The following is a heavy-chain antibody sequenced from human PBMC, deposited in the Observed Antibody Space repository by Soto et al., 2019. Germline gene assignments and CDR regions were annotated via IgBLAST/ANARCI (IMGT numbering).Heavy chain of an antibody. D-gene: IGHD2-21*02. CDR2: MTSDSKTI. V-gene: IGHV3-48*01. CDR1: GFIFSIYS. Sequence: GGSLRLSCEASGFIFSIYSMNWVRQAPGKGLEWVSYMTSDSKTIHYADSVKGRFTISRDSAKNSLYLQMNSLRAEDTAVYYCARGVTYGFDAWGQGTMVTVSS. J-gene: IGHJ3*01. CDR3: ARGVTYGFDA.